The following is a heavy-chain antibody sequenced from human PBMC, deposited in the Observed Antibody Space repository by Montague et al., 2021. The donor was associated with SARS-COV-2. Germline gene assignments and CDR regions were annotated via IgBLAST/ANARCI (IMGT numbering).Heavy chain of an antibody. D-gene: IGHD4-17*01. CDR3: ARAWRYGDCSGVDFAP. V-gene: IGHV4-39*07. Sequence: SETLSLTCTVSGGSISTTNYYCAWIRQPPGKRLECVGSTYNSDNTYYNPSLESRLTMSVDTSKHQFSLKLRSVTAADAAVYHCARAWRYGDCSGVDFAPWGQGTLVTVSS. CDR2: TYNSDNT. CDR1: GGSISTTNYY. J-gene: IGHJ5*02.